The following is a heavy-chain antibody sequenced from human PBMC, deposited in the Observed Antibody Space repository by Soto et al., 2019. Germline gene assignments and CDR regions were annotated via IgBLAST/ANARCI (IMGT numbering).Heavy chain of an antibody. Sequence: PGGSQRLSCQPPGFTVSSYAMSSVRQAQGKGLEWVSAVTGSGGSTYCADAAKSRCTIARGDCKNAQHVQRSSLRADDTAVYYCAKVRPSYYDSSGWGAFDIWGQGTMVTVSS. J-gene: IGHJ3*02. CDR1: GFTVSSYA. D-gene: IGHD3-22*01. CDR3: AKVRPSYYDSSGWGAFDI. CDR2: VTGSGGST. V-gene: IGHV3-23*01.